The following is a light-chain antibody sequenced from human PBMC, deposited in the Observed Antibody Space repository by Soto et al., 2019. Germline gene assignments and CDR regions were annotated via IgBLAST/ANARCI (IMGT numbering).Light chain of an antibody. CDR3: QQYGSSRT. V-gene: IGKV3-20*01. CDR2: GAS. Sequence: EIVLTQSPGTLSLSPGERATLSCRASQSVSSSYLAWYQQKPGQAPRLLIYGASSRATGIPDRFSGSGSGTDFTLTISRLEPEDVAVYYCQQYGSSRTLGQGTKVEIK. CDR1: QSVSSSY. J-gene: IGKJ1*01.